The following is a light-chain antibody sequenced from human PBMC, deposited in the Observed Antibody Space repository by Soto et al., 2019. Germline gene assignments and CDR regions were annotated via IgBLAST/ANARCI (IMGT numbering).Light chain of an antibody. J-gene: IGLJ1*01. Sequence: QSVLTQPASVSGSPGQSITISCTGTSSDVGGYNYVSWYQHHPGKAPKLMIFDVSNRPSGVSNRFSGSKSGNTASLTISGLQPEDEADYYCSSYTNSNTRQIVFGTGTKLTVL. CDR1: SSDVGGYNY. CDR2: DVS. CDR3: SSYTNSNTRQIV. V-gene: IGLV2-14*03.